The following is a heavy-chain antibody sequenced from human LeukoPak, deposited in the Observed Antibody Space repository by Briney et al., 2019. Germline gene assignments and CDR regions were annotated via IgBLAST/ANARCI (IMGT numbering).Heavy chain of an antibody. J-gene: IGHJ4*02. CDR2: ISSSSSYI. CDR1: GFTFSSYS. CDR3: ASNVLLWFGDFDY. V-gene: IGHV3-21*01. Sequence: GGSLRLSCAASGFTFSSYSMNWVRQAPGKGLEWVSSISSSSSYIYYADSVKGRFTISRDNAKNSLYLQMNSLRAEDTAVYYCASNVLLWFGDFDYWGQGTLDTVSS. D-gene: IGHD3-10*01.